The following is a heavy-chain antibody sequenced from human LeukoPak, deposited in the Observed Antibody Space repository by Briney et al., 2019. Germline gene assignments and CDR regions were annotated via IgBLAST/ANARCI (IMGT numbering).Heavy chain of an antibody. CDR3: ATDSENSYGNYYYYGMDV. J-gene: IGHJ6*02. CDR2: FDPEDGET. V-gene: IGHV1-24*01. D-gene: IGHD5-18*01. CDR1: GYTLTELS. Sequence: ASVKVSCTVSGYTLTELSMHWVRQAPGKGLEWMGGFDPEDGETIYAQKFQGRVTMTEDTSTDTAYMELSSLRSEDTAVYYCATDSENSYGNYYYYGMDVWGQGTTVTVSS.